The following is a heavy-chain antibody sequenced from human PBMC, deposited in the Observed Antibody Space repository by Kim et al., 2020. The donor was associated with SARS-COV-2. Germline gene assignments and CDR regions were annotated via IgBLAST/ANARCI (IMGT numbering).Heavy chain of an antibody. J-gene: IGHJ3*02. D-gene: IGHD1-1*01. CDR3: ARDSGTTGTPDAFDI. V-gene: IGHV3-21*01. Sequence: ADSAKGRFTISGDNAKNSLYLQMNSLRAEDTAVYYCARDSGTTGTPDAFDIWGQGTMVTVSS.